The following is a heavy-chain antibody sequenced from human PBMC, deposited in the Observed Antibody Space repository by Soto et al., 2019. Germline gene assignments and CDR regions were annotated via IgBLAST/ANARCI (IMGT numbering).Heavy chain of an antibody. CDR1: GGSISSSSYY. V-gene: IGHV4-39*01. Sequence: QLQLQESGPGLVKPSETLSLTCTVSGGSISSSSYYWGWIRQPPGKGLEWIGSIYYSGSTYYNPSLKRRVTISVDTSKNQFSLKLSSVTAADTAVYDCARLYSGSGTVDYWGQGTLVTVSS. J-gene: IGHJ4*02. D-gene: IGHD1-26*01. CDR3: ARLYSGSGTVDY. CDR2: IYYSGST.